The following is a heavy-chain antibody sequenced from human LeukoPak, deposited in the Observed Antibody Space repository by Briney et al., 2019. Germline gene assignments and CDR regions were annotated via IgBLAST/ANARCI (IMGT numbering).Heavy chain of an antibody. D-gene: IGHD2-2*01. CDR1: GFTFSSYA. CDR3: AKDGEGYCGSTSCLGVDY. J-gene: IGHJ4*02. Sequence: PGGSLRLSCAASGFTFSSYAMSWVRQAPGKGLEWVSAISGSGGSTYYADSVKGRFAISRDNSKNTLYLQMNSLRAEDTAVYYCAKDGEGYCGSTSCLGVDYRGQGTLVTVSS. CDR2: ISGSGGST. V-gene: IGHV3-23*01.